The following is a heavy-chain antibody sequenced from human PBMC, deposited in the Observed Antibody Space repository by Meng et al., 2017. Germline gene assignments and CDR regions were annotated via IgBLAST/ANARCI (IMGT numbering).Heavy chain of an antibody. D-gene: IGHD5-18*01. CDR2: ISYDGSNK. Sequence: GESLKISCAASGFTFSSYAMHWVRQAPGKGLEWVAVISYDGSNKYYADSVKGRFTISRDNSKNTLYLQMNSLRSEDTAVYYCARDRHRYSYGYGYYFDYWGQGTLVTVSS. J-gene: IGHJ4*02. CDR1: GFTFSSYA. CDR3: ARDRHRYSYGYGYYFDY. V-gene: IGHV3-30*04.